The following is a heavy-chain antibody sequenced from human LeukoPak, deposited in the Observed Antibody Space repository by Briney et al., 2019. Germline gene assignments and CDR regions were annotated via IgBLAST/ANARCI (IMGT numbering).Heavy chain of an antibody. J-gene: IGHJ6*02. Sequence: GASVKVSCKASGYTFTSYGISWVRQAPGQGLEWMGWISAYNGNTNYAQKLQGRVTMTEDTSTDTAYMELSSLRSEDTAVYYCATDRPGKYYYYGMDVWGQGTTVTVSS. CDR1: GYTFTSYG. CDR3: ATDRPGKYYYYGMDV. CDR2: ISAYNGNT. V-gene: IGHV1-18*01.